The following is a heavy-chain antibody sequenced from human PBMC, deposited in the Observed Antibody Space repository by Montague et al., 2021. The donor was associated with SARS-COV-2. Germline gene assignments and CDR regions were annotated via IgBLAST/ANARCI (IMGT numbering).Heavy chain of an antibody. V-gene: IGHV3-23*01. CDR1: GFTFSRYD. D-gene: IGHD6-13*01. Sequence: SLRLSCAASGFTFSRYDMHWVRQATGKGLEWVSAISGSGGRTYYADSVKGRFTLSRDNSKNTLYLQMNSLRAEDTAVYYCAKAALGSSSYFDYWGQGTLVTVSS. CDR3: AKAALGSSSYFDY. J-gene: IGHJ4*02. CDR2: ISGSGGRT.